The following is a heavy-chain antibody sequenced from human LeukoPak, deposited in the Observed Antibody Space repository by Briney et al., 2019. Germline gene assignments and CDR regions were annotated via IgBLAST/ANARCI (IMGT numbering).Heavy chain of an antibody. CDR1: GFSFSTYA. D-gene: IGHD3-22*01. V-gene: IGHV3-23*01. CDR3: AKRLYDNSAYDY. J-gene: IGHJ4*02. CDR2: ITDSGGIT. Sequence: RGSPRLSCAAAGFSFSTYAMSWVRQAPGKGLEWVSTITDSGGITYYADSVKGRFTISRDNSRNTLYLQMNSLRAEDTAVYYCAKRLYDNSAYDYWGQGTLVTVSS.